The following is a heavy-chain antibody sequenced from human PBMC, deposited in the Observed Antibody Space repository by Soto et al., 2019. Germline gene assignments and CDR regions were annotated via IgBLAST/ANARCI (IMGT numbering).Heavy chain of an antibody. D-gene: IGHD6-13*01. V-gene: IGHV1-69*01. J-gene: IGHJ5*02. CDR1: GGTFSSYA. Sequence: QVQLVQSGAEVKKPGSSVKVSCKASGGTFSSYAISWVRQAPGQGLEWMGGIIPIFGTANYAQKFQGRVTITADESTSTAYMELRSLRSEDTAVYYCARDDGIAAAGTGWFDPWGQGTLVTVSS. CDR2: IIPIFGTA. CDR3: ARDDGIAAAGTGWFDP.